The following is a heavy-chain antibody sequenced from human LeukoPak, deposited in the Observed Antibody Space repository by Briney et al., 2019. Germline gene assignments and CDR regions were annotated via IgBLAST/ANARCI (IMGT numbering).Heavy chain of an antibody. CDR3: ARDHAGLRWSAEGYFDL. V-gene: IGHV1-46*01. CDR1: GYTFTSYY. D-gene: IGHD4-23*01. Sequence: GASVKVSCKASGYTFTSYYMHWVRQAPGQGLEWMGIINPSGGSTSYAQKFQGRVTMTRDTSTSTVYMDLSSLRSEDTAVYYCARDHAGLRWSAEGYFDLWGRGTLVTVSS. CDR2: INPSGGST. J-gene: IGHJ2*01.